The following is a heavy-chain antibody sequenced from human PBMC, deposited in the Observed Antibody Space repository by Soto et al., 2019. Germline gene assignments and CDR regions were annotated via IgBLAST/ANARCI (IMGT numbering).Heavy chain of an antibody. Sequence: QVQLVQSGAEVKKPGSSVRVSCKASGGTFNSYTINWVRQAPGQGLEWMGGIVPIFGTANYAQKFQGRVTITADESTSTAYMELSSLRSEDTAVYYCARDAKEIFGVVTYNWFDPWGQGTLVTVSS. CDR2: IVPIFGTA. CDR3: ARDAKEIFGVVTYNWFDP. CDR1: GGTFNSYT. D-gene: IGHD3-3*01. J-gene: IGHJ5*02. V-gene: IGHV1-69*12.